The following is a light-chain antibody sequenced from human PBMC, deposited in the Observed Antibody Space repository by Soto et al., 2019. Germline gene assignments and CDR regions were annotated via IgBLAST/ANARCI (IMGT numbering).Light chain of an antibody. V-gene: IGLV6-57*02. CDR1: SGSVASNF. CDR2: GDN. CDR3: QSYDRSSLYV. Sequence: NFMLTQPHSVSESPGKTVTISCTGSSGSVASNFVHWYQRRPGSAPTIVIYGDNQRPSGVPDRFSSSIDSSSNSASLTISGLKTEDEADYFCQSYDRSSLYVFGTGTKLTVL. J-gene: IGLJ1*01.